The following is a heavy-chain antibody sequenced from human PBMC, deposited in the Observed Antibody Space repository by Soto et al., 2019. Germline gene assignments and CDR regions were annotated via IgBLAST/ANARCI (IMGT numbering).Heavy chain of an antibody. D-gene: IGHD3-16*01. CDR3: AKGADWFDP. Sequence: EVQLLESGGGLGQPGGSLRLYCAASGFTFSSYAMNWGRQAPGKGLEWVSTISGSGGNTYYADSVKGRFTISRDNSKNTLYLQMNSLRAEDTAVYYCAKGADWFDPWGQGTLVTVSS. J-gene: IGHJ5*02. CDR2: ISGSGGNT. V-gene: IGHV3-23*01. CDR1: GFTFSSYA.